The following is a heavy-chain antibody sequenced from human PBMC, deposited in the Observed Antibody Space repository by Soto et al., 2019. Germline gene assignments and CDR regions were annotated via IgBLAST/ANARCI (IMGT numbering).Heavy chain of an antibody. D-gene: IGHD4-17*01. CDR1: GYTFTSYD. J-gene: IGHJ2*01. CDR2: MNTNSGNT. CDR3: ARGLAVTGRARYFDL. V-gene: IGHV1-8*01. Sequence: QVQLVQSGAEVKKPGASVKVSCKASGYTFTSYDINWVRQATGQGLEWMGWMNTNSGNTGYAQKFRVRVTMTRNTSISTAYMELSSLRSEDTAVYYCARGLAVTGRARYFDLWGRGTLVTVSS.